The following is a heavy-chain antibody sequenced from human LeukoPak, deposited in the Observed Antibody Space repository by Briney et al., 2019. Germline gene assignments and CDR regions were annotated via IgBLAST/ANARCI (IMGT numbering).Heavy chain of an antibody. D-gene: IGHD2-2*01. J-gene: IGHJ4*02. CDR2: IIPIFGTA. CDR3: AAGYCSSTSCSYYFDY. V-gene: IGHV1-69*13. CDR1: GGTFSSYA. Sequence: SVKVSCKASGGTFSSYAISWVRQAPGQGLEWMGGIIPIFGTANYAQKFQGRVTITADESTSTAYMELSSLRSEDTAVYYCAAGYCSSTSCSYYFDYWGQGTLVTVSS.